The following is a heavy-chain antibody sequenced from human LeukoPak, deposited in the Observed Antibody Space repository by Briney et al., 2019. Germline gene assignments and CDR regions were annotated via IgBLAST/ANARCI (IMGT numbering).Heavy chain of an antibody. J-gene: IGHJ4*02. CDR2: INPNSGGT. D-gene: IGHD3-10*01. Sequence: ASVKVSCKVSGYTLTELSMHWVRQAPGQGLEWMGWINPNSGGTNYAQKFQGRVTMTRDTSISTAYMELSRLRSDDTAVYYCARAADYYGSGSYYKHYFDYWGQGTLVTVSS. V-gene: IGHV1-2*02. CDR3: ARAADYYGSGSYYKHYFDY. CDR1: GYTLTELS.